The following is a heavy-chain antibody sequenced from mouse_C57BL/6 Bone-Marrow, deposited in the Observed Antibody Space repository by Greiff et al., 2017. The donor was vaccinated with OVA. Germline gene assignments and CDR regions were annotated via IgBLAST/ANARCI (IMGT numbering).Heavy chain of an antibody. CDR1: GYTFTSYW. V-gene: IGHV1-50*01. Sequence: VQLQQSGAELVKPWASVRLSCKASGYTFTSYWIQCVKQRPGQDLEWIGEIDPSDSYTNYNQKFKGKATLTVDTSSSTAYMQLSSLTSEDSAVYYCASWDFAYWGQGTLVTVSA. J-gene: IGHJ3*01. CDR2: IDPSDSYT. D-gene: IGHD4-1*01. CDR3: ASWDFAY.